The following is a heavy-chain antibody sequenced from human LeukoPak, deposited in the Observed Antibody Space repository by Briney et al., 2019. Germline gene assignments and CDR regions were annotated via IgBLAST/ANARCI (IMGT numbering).Heavy chain of an antibody. CDR1: GGSFSGYY. J-gene: IGHJ6*03. V-gene: IGHV4-34*01. D-gene: IGHD2-2*01. CDR3: ARRPYMYCSSTSCYNYYYYMDV. Sequence: SETLSLTCAVYGGSFSGYYWSWIRQPPGKGLEWIGEINHSGSTNYNPSLKSRVTISVDTSKNQFSLKLSSVTAADTAVYYCARRPYMYCSSTSCYNYYYYMDVWGKGTTVTISS. CDR2: INHSGST.